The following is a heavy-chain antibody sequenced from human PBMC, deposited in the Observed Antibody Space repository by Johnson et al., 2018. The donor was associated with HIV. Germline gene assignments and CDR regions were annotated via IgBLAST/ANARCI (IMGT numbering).Heavy chain of an antibody. J-gene: IGHJ3*01. CDR3: AGGGSEYSSALGVGYAFDV. Sequence: QMLLVESGGGVVQPGRSLRLSCAASGFTFSNFAMHWVRQAPGKGLEWVTFTSFDESNKYYADSVKGRFTISRDNSKNNLYLQMNGLRAEDTAVYYCAGGGSEYSSALGVGYAFDVWGQGTVVTVSS. D-gene: IGHD6-25*01. CDR1: GFTFSNFA. CDR2: TSFDESNK. V-gene: IGHV3-30*04.